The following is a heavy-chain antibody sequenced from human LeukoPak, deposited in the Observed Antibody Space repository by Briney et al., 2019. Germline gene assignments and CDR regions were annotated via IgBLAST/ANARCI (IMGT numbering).Heavy chain of an antibody. CDR1: GFTFSSYA. V-gene: IGHV3-23*01. CDR2: ISGSGGST. Sequence: GGSLRLSCAGSGFTFSSYAMSWVRQAPGKGLEWVSAISGSGGSTFYADSVKGRFTISRDNSENTLYLQMSSLRAEDTAAYYCARGYDSSGYYTEFGYWGQRTLVTVSS. D-gene: IGHD3-22*01. J-gene: IGHJ4*02. CDR3: ARGYDSSGYYTEFGY.